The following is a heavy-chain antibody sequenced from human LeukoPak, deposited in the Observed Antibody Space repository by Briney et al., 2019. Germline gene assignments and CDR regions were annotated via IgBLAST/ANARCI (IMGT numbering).Heavy chain of an antibody. CDR2: ISSSSSTI. D-gene: IGHD3-3*01. J-gene: IGHJ6*03. CDR3: ARALEWLLYHYYMDV. CDR1: GFTFSSYS. Sequence: PGGSLRLSCAASGFTFSSYSMNWVRQAPGKGLEWVSYISSSSSTIYYADSVKGRFTISRDNAKNSLYLQMNSLRAEDTVVYYCARALEWLLYHYYMDVWGKGTTVTVSS. V-gene: IGHV3-48*01.